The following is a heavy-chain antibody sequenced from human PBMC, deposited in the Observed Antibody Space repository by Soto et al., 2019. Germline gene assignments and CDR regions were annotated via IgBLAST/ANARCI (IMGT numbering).Heavy chain of an antibody. D-gene: IGHD1-1*01. V-gene: IGHV4-59*08. CDR1: GGSISSSY. CDR3: ARVKAQLGFDP. J-gene: IGHJ5*02. CDR2: IYDSGST. Sequence: PSETLSLTCTVSGGSISSSYWSWIRQPPGKGLEWIGYIYDSGSTYYNSSLKSRVTMSVDTSKNQFSLKLNSVTAADTAVYYCARVKAQLGFDPWGQGTLVTVSS.